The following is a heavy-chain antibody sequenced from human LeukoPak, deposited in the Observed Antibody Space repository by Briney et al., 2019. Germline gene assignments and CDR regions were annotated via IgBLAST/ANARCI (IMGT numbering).Heavy chain of an antibody. V-gene: IGHV4-34*01. CDR2: INHSGST. D-gene: IGHD1-1*01. CDR3: AREGVQLRGFYYYYMDV. J-gene: IGHJ6*03. Sequence: PSETLSLICAVYGGSFSGYYWSWIRQPRGKGLEWIGEINHSGSTNYNPSLKSRVTISVDTSKNQFSLKLSSVTAADTAVYYCAREGVQLRGFYYYYMDVWGKGTTVTVSS. CDR1: GGSFSGYY.